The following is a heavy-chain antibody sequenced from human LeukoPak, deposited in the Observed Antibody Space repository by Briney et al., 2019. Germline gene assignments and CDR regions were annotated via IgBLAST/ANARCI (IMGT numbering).Heavy chain of an antibody. CDR1: GFTFSSYG. V-gene: IGHV3-30*02. D-gene: IGHD1-26*01. CDR2: IRYDGSNK. J-gene: IGHJ6*03. Sequence: VGSPRLSCVASGFTFSSYGMHWVRQAPGKGLEWVAFIRYDGSNKYYADSVKGRFTISRDNPKNTVYLQMNSLRGEDTAAYYCAKDRGDYYYMDVWGKGTTVTVSS. CDR3: AKDRGDYYYMDV.